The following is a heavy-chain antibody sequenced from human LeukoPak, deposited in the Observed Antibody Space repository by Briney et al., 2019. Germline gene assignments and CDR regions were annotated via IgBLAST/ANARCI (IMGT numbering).Heavy chain of an antibody. CDR3: VRKQLGSTFDV. D-gene: IGHD1-1*01. Sequence: PGGSLRLSCAASGFSFDVFTMNWVRQTPGGELEWVSSISSRNSYIHYRDSVKGRFTISRDNGNHSLFLQVNSLRPEDTAVYFCVRKQLGSTFDVWGQGAMVTVSS. CDR2: ISSRNSYI. J-gene: IGHJ3*01. V-gene: IGHV3-21*06. CDR1: GFSFDVFT.